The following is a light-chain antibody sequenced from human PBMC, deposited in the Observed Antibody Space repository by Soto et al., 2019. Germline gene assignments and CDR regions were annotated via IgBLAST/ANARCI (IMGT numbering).Light chain of an antibody. V-gene: IGLV2-14*01. Sequence: QSVLTQPASVSVSPGQSITISCTGTSSDVGGYNYVSWYQQHPGKAPKLMIYDVSNRPSGVSNRFSGPKSGNTASLTISGLQAEDEADYYCSSYTSSTTRVFGTGTKVTVL. CDR2: DVS. J-gene: IGLJ1*01. CDR3: SSYTSSTTRV. CDR1: SSDVGGYNY.